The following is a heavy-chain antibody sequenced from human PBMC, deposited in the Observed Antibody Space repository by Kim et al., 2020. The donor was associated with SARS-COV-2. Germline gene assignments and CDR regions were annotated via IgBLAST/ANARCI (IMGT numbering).Heavy chain of an antibody. CDR2: IKQDGSEK. Sequence: GGSLRLSCAASGFTFSSYWMSWVRQAPGKGLEWVANIKQDGSEKYYVDSVKGRFTISRDNAKNSLYLQMNSLRAEDTAVYYCARANTYYDILTDTYYYYGMDVWGQGTTVTVSS. D-gene: IGHD3-9*01. J-gene: IGHJ6*02. V-gene: IGHV3-7*03. CDR3: ARANTYYDILTDTYYYYGMDV. CDR1: GFTFSSYW.